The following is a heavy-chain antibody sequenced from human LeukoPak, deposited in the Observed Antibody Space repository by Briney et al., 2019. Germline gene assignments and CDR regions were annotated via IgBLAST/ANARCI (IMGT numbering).Heavy chain of an antibody. CDR2: INTDGSST. J-gene: IGHJ4*02. Sequence: GGSLRLSCAASGFTFSSYWMHWVRQAPGKGLVWVSRINTDGSSTTYADSVKGRFTISRDNAKNSLYLQMNSLRAEDTAVYYCARDYGGSSPFDYWGQGTLVTVSS. CDR3: ARDYGGSSPFDY. D-gene: IGHD4-23*01. V-gene: IGHV3-74*01. CDR1: GFTFSSYW.